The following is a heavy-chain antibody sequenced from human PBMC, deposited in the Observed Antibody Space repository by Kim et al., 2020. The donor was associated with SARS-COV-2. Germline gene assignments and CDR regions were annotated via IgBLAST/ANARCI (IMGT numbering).Heavy chain of an antibody. Sequence: GGSRYYAKSVKGRFTTSRDNANNMVYLQMNSLRGDDTAIYYCTSIFEYWGQGALVTVSS. CDR3: TSIFEY. D-gene: IGHD3-3*02. J-gene: IGHJ4*02. CDR2: GGSR. V-gene: IGHV3-74*01.